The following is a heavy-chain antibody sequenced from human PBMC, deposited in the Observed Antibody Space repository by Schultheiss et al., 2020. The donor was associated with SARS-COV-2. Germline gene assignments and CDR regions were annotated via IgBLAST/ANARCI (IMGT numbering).Heavy chain of an antibody. CDR1: GGSISSYY. V-gene: IGHV4-34*01. CDR3: ARDPDERYCSSNNCYFHYGMDV. J-gene: IGHJ6*02. CDR2: INHSGST. Sequence: SQTLSLTCTVSGGSISSYYWGWIRQPPGKGLEWIGEINHSGSTNYNPSLKSRVTISVDTSKNQFSLKLSSVTAADTAVYYCARDPDERYCSSNNCYFHYGMDVWGQGTTVTVSS. D-gene: IGHD2-2*01.